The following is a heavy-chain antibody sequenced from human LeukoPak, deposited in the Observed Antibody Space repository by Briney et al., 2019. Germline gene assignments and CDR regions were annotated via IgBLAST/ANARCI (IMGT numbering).Heavy chain of an antibody. V-gene: IGHV4-39*07. CDR3: ARGTRGSDSSFDF. Sequence: SETLSLTCTVSGDSSDNNGFYWGWIRQPPGKGLEWIGNIYYSGSTYYNPSLKSRVTTSVDTSKNKFSLKFSSVTAADTAVYYCARGTRGSDSSFDFWGQGTLVTVSS. D-gene: IGHD1-1*01. J-gene: IGHJ4*02. CDR1: GDSSDNNGFY. CDR2: IYYSGST.